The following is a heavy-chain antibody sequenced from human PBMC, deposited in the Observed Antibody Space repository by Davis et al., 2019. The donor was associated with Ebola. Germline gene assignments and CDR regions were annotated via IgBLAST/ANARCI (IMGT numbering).Heavy chain of an antibody. CDR2: TYYKSKWNN. CDR3: ARGWLRSGFDS. D-gene: IGHD5-12*01. V-gene: IGHV6-1*01. J-gene: IGHJ4*02. CDR1: GDSVSTNTAG. Sequence: HSQTLSLTCAIPGDSVSTNTAGWNWIRQSPSRGLEWLGRTYYKSKWNNDYAVSVKSRITIDLDTSKNQLSLQLDSVTPEDTAVYYCARGWLRSGFDSWGQGTLVTVSS.